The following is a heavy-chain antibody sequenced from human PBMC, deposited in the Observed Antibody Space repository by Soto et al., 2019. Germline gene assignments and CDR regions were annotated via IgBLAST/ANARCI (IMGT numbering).Heavy chain of an antibody. D-gene: IGHD3-22*01. CDR2: INTSGSST. CDR3: ARDPPHYDSSGHYYADYYYGMDV. CDR1: GYTFTSYY. J-gene: IGHJ6*02. Sequence: GASVKVSCKTSGYTFTSYYMHWVRQAPGQGLEKKEIINTSGSSTSYVQKFQDRVTMTRDTSASTAYMELSSLRSEDTAVYYCARDPPHYDSSGHYYADYYYGMDVWGQGTTVTVSS. V-gene: IGHV1-46*01.